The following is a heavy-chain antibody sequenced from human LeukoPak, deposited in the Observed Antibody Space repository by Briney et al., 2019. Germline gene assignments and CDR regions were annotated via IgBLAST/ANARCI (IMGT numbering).Heavy chain of an antibody. J-gene: IGHJ4*02. CDR2: IYYSGST. CDR3: AREPYGDYISYTPSYFDY. V-gene: IGHV4-61*08. D-gene: IGHD4-17*01. Sequence: PSETLSLTCTVSGGSISSGGYYWSWIRQPPGKGLEWTGYIYYSGSTNYNPSLKSRVTISVDTSKNQFSLKLSSVTAADTAVYYCAREPYGDYISYTPSYFDYWGQGTLVTVSS. CDR1: GGSISSGGYY.